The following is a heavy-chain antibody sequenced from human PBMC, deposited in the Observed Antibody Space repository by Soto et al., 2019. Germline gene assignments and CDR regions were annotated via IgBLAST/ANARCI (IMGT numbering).Heavy chain of an antibody. J-gene: IGHJ2*01. D-gene: IGHD6-6*01. CDR3: ARDSGGDIAAPDGLYFDL. V-gene: IGHV3-7*01. CDR1: GFTFSSYW. CDR2: IKQDGSEK. Sequence: EVQLVESGGGLVQPGGSLRLSCAASGFTFSSYWMSWVRQAPGKGLEWVANIKQDGSEKYYVDSVKGRFTISRDNAKNSLYLQRNSLRAEDTAVYYCARDSGGDIAAPDGLYFDLWGRGTLVTVSS.